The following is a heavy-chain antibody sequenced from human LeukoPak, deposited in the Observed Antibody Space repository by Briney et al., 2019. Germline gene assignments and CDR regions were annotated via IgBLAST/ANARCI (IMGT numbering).Heavy chain of an antibody. V-gene: IGHV3-23*01. D-gene: IGHD3-10*01. Sequence: GGSLRLSCAASGFTFSSYGMSWVRQAPGKGLEWVSAISGSGGSTYYADSVKGRFTISRDNSKNTLYLRMNSLRAEDTAVYYCAKFSVTMVRGVIIKPSFDYWGQGTLVTVSS. CDR1: GFTFSSYG. J-gene: IGHJ4*02. CDR2: ISGSGGST. CDR3: AKFSVTMVRGVIIKPSFDY.